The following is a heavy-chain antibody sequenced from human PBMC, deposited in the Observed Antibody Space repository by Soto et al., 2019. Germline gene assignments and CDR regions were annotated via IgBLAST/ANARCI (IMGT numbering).Heavy chain of an antibody. CDR2: INPSGGST. CDR1: GYTFTSYY. V-gene: IGHV1-46*01. CDR3: ARAGRIGVDTAMVTLFYYYGMDV. D-gene: IGHD5-18*01. Sequence: ASVQVSCKASGYTFTSYYMHWVRQAPGQGLEWMGIINPSGGSTSYAQKFQGRVTMTRDTSTSTVYMELSSLRSEDTAVYHCARAGRIGVDTAMVTLFYYYGMDVWGQGTTVTVSS. J-gene: IGHJ6*02.